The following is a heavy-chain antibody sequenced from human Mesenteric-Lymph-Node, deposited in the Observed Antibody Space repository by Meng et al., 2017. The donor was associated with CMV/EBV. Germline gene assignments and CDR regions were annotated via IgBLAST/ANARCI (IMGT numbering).Heavy chain of an antibody. CDR3: ARADSSSWIFDY. V-gene: IGHV4-61*01. J-gene: IGHJ4*02. Sequence: CSVSGASVSTGRECWSWIRQPPGKGLDWLRYIYYNDGTDYSPSLKSRVTISVDTSKKQFSLKLSSVTAADTAVYYCARADSSSWIFDYWGQGTLVTVSS. CDR2: IYYNDGT. D-gene: IGHD6-13*01. CDR1: GASVSTGREC.